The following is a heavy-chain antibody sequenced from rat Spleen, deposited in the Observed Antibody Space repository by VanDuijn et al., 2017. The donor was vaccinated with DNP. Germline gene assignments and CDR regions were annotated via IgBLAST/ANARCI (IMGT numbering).Heavy chain of an antibody. J-gene: IGHJ3*01. Sequence: EVKLVESGGGLVQPGRSLKLSCAASGFNFNDYWMGWVRLAPGKGLEWIGEINKESSIINYTPSLKDKFTISRDNAQNTLYLQMSKLGSEDTAIYYCVTRGDGFDNWFAYWGQGTLVTVSS. V-gene: IGHV4-2*01. D-gene: IGHD1-11*01. CDR2: INKESSII. CDR3: VTRGDGFDNWFAY. CDR1: GFNFNDYW.